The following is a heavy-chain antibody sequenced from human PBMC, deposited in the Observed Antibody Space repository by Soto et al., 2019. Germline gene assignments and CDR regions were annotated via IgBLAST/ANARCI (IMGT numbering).Heavy chain of an antibody. V-gene: IGHV1-18*01. D-gene: IGHD1-1*01. J-gene: IGHJ4*02. Sequence: QVHLVRSGAEVKNHGASVKVSCKGSGYDFTTYGITWVRQAPGQGLEWMAWISAHNGNTYYAPNLQGRVTVTRDTSTSTAYIELGSLRSDDTAVYYCARGRYGDYWGQGALVTVSS. CDR1: GYDFTTYG. CDR3: ARGRYGDY. CDR2: ISAHNGNT.